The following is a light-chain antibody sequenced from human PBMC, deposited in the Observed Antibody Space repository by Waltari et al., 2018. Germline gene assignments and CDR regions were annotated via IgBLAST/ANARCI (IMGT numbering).Light chain of an antibody. Sequence: DIQMTQSPSTLSASVGDRVTITCRASQSIRSWLAWYQQKPGKAPKILIYKASTLESGVPSRFSGSESGTEFTLTISSLQPDDFATYYCQQYHIYSPWTFGQGTKVEMK. V-gene: IGKV1-5*03. CDR1: QSIRSW. J-gene: IGKJ1*01. CDR2: KAS. CDR3: QQYHIYSPWT.